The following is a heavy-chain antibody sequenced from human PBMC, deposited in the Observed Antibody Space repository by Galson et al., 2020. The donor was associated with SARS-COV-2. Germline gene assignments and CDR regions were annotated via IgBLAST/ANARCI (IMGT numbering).Heavy chain of an antibody. J-gene: IGHJ4*02. V-gene: IGHV1-24*01. Sequence: ASVKVSCKVSGYTLTELSMHWVRQAPGKGLEWMGGFDPEDGETIYAQKFQGRVTMTEDTSTDTAYIELSTLSSEDTAVYYCATRYGGYWGQGTLVTVSS. CDR3: ATRYGGY. D-gene: IGHD3-16*01. CDR2: FDPEDGET. CDR1: GYTLTELS.